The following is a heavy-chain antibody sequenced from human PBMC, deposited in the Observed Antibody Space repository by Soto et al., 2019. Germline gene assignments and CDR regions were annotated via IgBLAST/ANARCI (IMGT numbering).Heavy chain of an antibody. V-gene: IGHV3-30-3*01. CDR1: GFTFSSYA. Sequence: QVQLVESGGGVVQPGRSLRLSCAASGFTFSSYAMHWVRQAPGKGLEWVAVISYDGSNKYYADSVKGRFTISRDNSKNTLYLQRNSRRAEDTAVYYCARDHARYCSGGSCYDAFDIWGQGTMVTVSS. J-gene: IGHJ3*02. CDR3: ARDHARYCSGGSCYDAFDI. D-gene: IGHD2-15*01. CDR2: ISYDGSNK.